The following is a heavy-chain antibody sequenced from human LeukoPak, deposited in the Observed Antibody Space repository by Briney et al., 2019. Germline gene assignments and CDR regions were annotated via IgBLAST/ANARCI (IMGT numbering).Heavy chain of an antibody. D-gene: IGHD2-21*01. CDR2: INPRGDIT. Sequence: ASVKVSCKTYGSTFTWFLIHWVRQAPGQGLEWVGTINPRGDITSYAQRFQGRVTLTEDTSTSTFYMELSSLTSDDTAVYFCARPAYCDGTNCGYWLDPWGPGTLVTVSS. CDR1: GSTFTWFL. CDR3: ARPAYCDGTNCGYWLDP. J-gene: IGHJ5*02. V-gene: IGHV1-46*01.